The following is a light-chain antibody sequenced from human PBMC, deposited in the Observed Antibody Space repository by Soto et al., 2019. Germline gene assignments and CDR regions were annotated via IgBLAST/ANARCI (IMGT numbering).Light chain of an antibody. Sequence: IQLTQSPSFLSASVGDRVTITCRASQGISSYLAWYQQKPGKAPKLLIYAASTLQSGVPSRFSGSGSGTEFTLTISSLQPEDFATYYCQQLNSYPLLTFGGGTKVEVE. V-gene: IGKV1-9*01. J-gene: IGKJ4*01. CDR2: AAS. CDR3: QQLNSYPLLT. CDR1: QGISSY.